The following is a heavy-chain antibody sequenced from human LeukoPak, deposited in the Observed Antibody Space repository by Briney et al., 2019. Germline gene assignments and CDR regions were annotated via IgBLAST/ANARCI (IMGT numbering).Heavy chain of an antibody. CDR3: ARTYSSGNYFDY. Sequence: VASVKVSFKASGGTFSSYAISWVRQAPGQGLEWMGGIIPIFGTANYAQKFQGRVTITTDESTSTAYMELSSLRSEDTAVYYCARTYSSGNYFDYWGQGTLVTVSS. D-gene: IGHD6-19*01. CDR1: GGTFSSYA. CDR2: IIPIFGTA. J-gene: IGHJ4*02. V-gene: IGHV1-69*05.